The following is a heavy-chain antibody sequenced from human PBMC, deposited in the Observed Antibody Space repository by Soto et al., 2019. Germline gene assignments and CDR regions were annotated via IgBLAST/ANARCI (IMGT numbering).Heavy chain of an antibody. CDR1: GASITSGHW. J-gene: IGHJ6*02. CDR3: TRSTHAMNGGSHYMALDDDLVTGMDV. Sequence: QVQLQESGPRLVRPSGALSLTCSVSGASITSGHWWTWVRQSPGKGLEWIGEISDRGSAYPKPSLKRRVGLSVDKSQNQFSLRLASVTAADTAIYYCTRSTHAMNGGSHYMALDDDLVTGMDVWGPGTTVTVSS. V-gene: IGHV4-4*02. D-gene: IGHD3-16*01. CDR2: ISDRGSA.